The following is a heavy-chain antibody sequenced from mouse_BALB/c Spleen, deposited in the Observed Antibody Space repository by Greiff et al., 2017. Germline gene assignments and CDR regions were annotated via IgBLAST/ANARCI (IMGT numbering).Heavy chain of an antibody. CDR2: ISSGSSTI. CDR3: ARETSDYFDY. J-gene: IGHJ2*01. Sequence: EVKLVESGGGLVQPGGSRKLSCAASGFTFSSFGMHWVRQAPEKGLEWVAYISSGSSTIYYADTVKGRFTISRDNPKNTLFLQMTSLRSEDTAMYYCARETSDYFDYWGQGTTLTVSS. CDR1: GFTFSSFG. V-gene: IGHV5-17*02.